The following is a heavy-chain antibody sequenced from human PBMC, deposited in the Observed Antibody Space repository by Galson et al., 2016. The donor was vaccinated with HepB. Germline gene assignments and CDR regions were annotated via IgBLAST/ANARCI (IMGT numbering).Heavy chain of an antibody. Sequence: SETLSLTCVVSGASVNSSNWWTWVRQAPGTGLEWIGKIYHTGTSNNNPSLLSRFTMSIDNSRNHFSLNLKEVTAADTAVYYCARGSIFPGARMVFDSWGQGILVTVS. J-gene: IGHJ5*01. V-gene: IGHV4/OR15-8*02. CDR1: GASVNSSNW. D-gene: IGHD2-2*01. CDR2: IYHTGTS. CDR3: ARGSIFPGARMVFDS.